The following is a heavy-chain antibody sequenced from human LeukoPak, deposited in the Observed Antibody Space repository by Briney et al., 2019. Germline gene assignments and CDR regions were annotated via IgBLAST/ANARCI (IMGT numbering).Heavy chain of an antibody. V-gene: IGHV3-33*01. CDR2: IWYDESNK. CDR1: GFTFSSYG. D-gene: IGHD2-2*01. CDR3: ARDRCSRTNCYLFGY. J-gene: IGHJ4*02. Sequence: GGSLRLSCAASGFTFSSYGMHWVRQAPGKGLEWVAVIWYDESNKYYADSVKGRFTISRDNSKNTLYLQMNSLGAEDTAVYYCARDRCSRTNCYLFGYWGQGSLVTVSS.